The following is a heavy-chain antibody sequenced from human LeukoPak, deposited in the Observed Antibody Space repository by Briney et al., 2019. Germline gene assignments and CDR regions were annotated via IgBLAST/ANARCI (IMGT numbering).Heavy chain of an antibody. CDR1: GGTFSSYA. CDR2: IIPILGTA. Sequence: SVKVSCKASGGTFSSYAIRWVRQAPGQGLEWMGGIIPILGTANYAEKFQGRVTITTDESTSTAYMELSSLRSEDPAVYYCARGVEYSSSSARYYYYYYYMDVWGKGTTVTVSS. V-gene: IGHV1-69*05. CDR3: ARGVEYSSSSARYYYYYYYMDV. D-gene: IGHD6-6*01. J-gene: IGHJ6*03.